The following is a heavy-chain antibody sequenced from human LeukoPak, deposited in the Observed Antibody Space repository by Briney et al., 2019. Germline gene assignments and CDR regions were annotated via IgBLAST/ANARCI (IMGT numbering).Heavy chain of an antibody. Sequence: ASVKVSCKASGGTFSSYAISWVRQAPGQGLEWMGGIIPIFGTANYAQKFQGRVTITADKSTSTAYMELSNLRSEDTAVYYCARAPMVRGVILGVWFDPWGQGTLVTVSS. J-gene: IGHJ5*02. CDR3: ARAPMVRGVILGVWFDP. CDR1: GGTFSSYA. D-gene: IGHD3-10*01. CDR2: IIPIFGTA. V-gene: IGHV1-69*06.